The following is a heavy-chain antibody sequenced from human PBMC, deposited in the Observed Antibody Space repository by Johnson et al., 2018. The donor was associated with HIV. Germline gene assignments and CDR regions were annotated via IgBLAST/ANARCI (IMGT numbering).Heavy chain of an antibody. J-gene: IGHJ3*02. CDR3: ARVRGLIAFDI. D-gene: IGHD3-22*01. CDR2: IYSGGST. CDR1: GFTFSSYW. V-gene: IGHV3-66*02. Sequence: VQLVESGGGLVQPGGSLRLSCAASGFTFSSYWMSWVRQAPGKGLEWVSVIYSGGSTYYADSVKGRFTISRDNSKNTLYLQMNSLRAEDTAVYYCARVRGLIAFDIWGQWTMVTVSS.